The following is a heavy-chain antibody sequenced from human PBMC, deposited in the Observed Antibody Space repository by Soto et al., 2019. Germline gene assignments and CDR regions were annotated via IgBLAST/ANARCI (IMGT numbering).Heavy chain of an antibody. V-gene: IGHV1-69*01. Sequence: QVHLLLQSGAEVKKSGSSVKVSCKASGGTPSNSAISWVRQAPGQGLEWMGGIIPVFGLVKYAQNFQGRVTITADESTNTAYMELSSLRPEDTAVYYCAGGRIVVVGSRAYYGMDVWGHGTTVTVSS. CDR1: GGTPSNSA. J-gene: IGHJ6*02. CDR3: AGGRIVVVGSRAYYGMDV. D-gene: IGHD3-22*01. CDR2: IIPVFGLV.